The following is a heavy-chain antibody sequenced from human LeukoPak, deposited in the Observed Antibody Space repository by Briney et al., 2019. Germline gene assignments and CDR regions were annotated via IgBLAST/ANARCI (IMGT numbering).Heavy chain of an antibody. D-gene: IGHD6-13*01. V-gene: IGHV5-51*01. J-gene: IGHJ3*02. CDR1: GYSFTSYW. CDR2: IYPGDSDT. Sequence: GESLKISCKGSGYSFTSYWIGWVRQMPGKGLEWMGIIYPGDSDTRYSPSFQGQVTISADKSISTAYLQWSSLKASDTAMYYCARRVDSSGWYGDDAFDIWGQGTMVTVSS. CDR3: ARRVDSSGWYGDDAFDI.